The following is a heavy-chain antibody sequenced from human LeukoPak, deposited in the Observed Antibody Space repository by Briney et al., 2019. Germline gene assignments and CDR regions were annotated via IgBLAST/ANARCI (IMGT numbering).Heavy chain of an antibody. CDR1: GGSISSSNW. D-gene: IGHD6-13*01. J-gene: IGHJ3*02. V-gene: IGHV4-4*02. CDR2: IYHSGST. CDR3: ARSSSRRYEAFDI. Sequence: PSETLSLTCSVSGGSISSSNWWSWVRQPPGKGLEWIGEIYHSGSTNYNPSLKSRVTISVDKSKNQFSLKVSSVTAADTAVYYCARSSSRRYEAFDIWGQGTMVTVSS.